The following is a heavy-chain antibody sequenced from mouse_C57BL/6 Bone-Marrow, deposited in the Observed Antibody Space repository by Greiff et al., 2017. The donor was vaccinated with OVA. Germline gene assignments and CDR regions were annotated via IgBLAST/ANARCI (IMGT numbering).Heavy chain of an antibody. CDR2: IDPNSGGT. J-gene: IGHJ1*03. D-gene: IGHD1-1*01. V-gene: IGHV1-72*01. Sequence: QVHVKQPGAELVKPGASVKLSCKASGYTFTSCWMHWVKQRPGRGLEWIGRIDPNSGGTKYNEKFKSKATLTVDKPSSTAYMQLSSLTSEDSAVYYCARRGSSYLYFDVWGTGTTVTVSS. CDR3: ARRGSSYLYFDV. CDR1: GYTFTSCW.